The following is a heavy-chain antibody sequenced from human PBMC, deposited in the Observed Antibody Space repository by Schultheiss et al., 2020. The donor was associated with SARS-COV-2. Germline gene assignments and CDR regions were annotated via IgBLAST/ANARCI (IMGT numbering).Heavy chain of an antibody. CDR1: GFTVSSNY. V-gene: IGHV3-53*01. CDR2: IYSGGST. Sequence: GGSLRLSCAASGFTVSSNYMSWVRQAPGKGLEWVSVIYSGGSTYYADSVKGRFTISRDNSKNTLYLQMNSLRAEDTAVYYCAKDQENWKYEFDYWGQGTLVTVSS. J-gene: IGHJ4*02. CDR3: AKDQENWKYEFDY. D-gene: IGHD1-7*01.